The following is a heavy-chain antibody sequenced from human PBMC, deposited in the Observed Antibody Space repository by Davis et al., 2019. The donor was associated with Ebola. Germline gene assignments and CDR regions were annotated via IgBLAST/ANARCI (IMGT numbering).Heavy chain of an antibody. Sequence: PSETLSLTCTVSGGSINDGNYYWIWVCQTPGKGLEWIGHIYYIGTTHYNPSLESRLTMSIGTSKNQFHLHLTSVIAADTGVYYCARNSTTSGWFDPWGQGTVVTVSS. CDR2: IYYIGTT. V-gene: IGHV4-30-4*01. CDR3: ARNSTTSGWFDP. J-gene: IGHJ5*02. CDR1: GGSINDGNYY. D-gene: IGHD2/OR15-2a*01.